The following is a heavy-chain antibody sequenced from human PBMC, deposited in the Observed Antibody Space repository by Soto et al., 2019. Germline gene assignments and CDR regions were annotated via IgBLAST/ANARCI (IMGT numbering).Heavy chain of an antibody. J-gene: IGHJ4*02. D-gene: IGHD3-16*01. CDR2: IHHSGAA. CDR3: ARHAAYDSVWGKSDGSDY. Sequence: KSSETLSLTCSVSGGSTSGGDYHWSWIRQAPGKGLEWIGSIHHSGAASYNPSLETRVTTSIDASKNQFSLKVRSVSAADTAVYYCARHAAYDSVWGKSDGSDYWGQGTLVTVSS. V-gene: IGHV4-30-4*01. CDR1: GGSTSGGDYH.